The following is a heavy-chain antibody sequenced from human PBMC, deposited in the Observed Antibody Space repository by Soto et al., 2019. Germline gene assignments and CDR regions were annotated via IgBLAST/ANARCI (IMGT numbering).Heavy chain of an antibody. CDR2: ISAYNGNT. V-gene: IGHV1-18*01. J-gene: IGHJ4*02. CDR1: GYTFTSYG. D-gene: IGHD3-9*01. CDR3: ARFLQTYYDIWPGYSPKAYFDY. Sequence: ASVKVSCKASGYTFTSYGISWVRQAPGQGLEWMGWISAYNGNTNYAQKLQGRVTMTTDTSTSTAYMELRSLRSDDTAVYYCARFLQTYYDIWPGYSPKAYFDYWGQGTLVTVSS.